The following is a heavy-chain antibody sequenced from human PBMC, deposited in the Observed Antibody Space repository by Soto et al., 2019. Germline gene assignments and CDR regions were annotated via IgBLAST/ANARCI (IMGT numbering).Heavy chain of an antibody. V-gene: IGHV4-39*01. CDR1: GGSISSSDYY. D-gene: IGHD6-25*01. Sequence: PSETLSLTCTVSGGSISSSDYYWGWIRQPPGKGLEWIGTIYYSGITYYNPSLKSRVTISVDTSKNQFSLKLSSVTAADAAVYYCARRDPYSSVDAFDIWGQCKMVT. J-gene: IGHJ3*02. CDR3: ARRDPYSSVDAFDI. CDR2: IYYSGIT.